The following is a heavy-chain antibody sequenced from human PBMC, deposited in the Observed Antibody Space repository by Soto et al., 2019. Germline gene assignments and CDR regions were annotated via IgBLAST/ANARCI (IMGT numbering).Heavy chain of an antibody. CDR3: ARAEYSGSYYRHYYYGMDV. D-gene: IGHD1-26*01. V-gene: IGHV4-30-2*01. Sequence: SETLCLTCAVAGGYISSGVYSWSWIRQPPGKGLEWIGYIYHSGSTYYNPSLKSRVTISVDRSKNQFSLKLSSVTAADTAVYYCARAEYSGSYYRHYYYGMDVWGQGTTVTVSS. CDR1: GGYISSGVYS. J-gene: IGHJ6*02. CDR2: IYHSGST.